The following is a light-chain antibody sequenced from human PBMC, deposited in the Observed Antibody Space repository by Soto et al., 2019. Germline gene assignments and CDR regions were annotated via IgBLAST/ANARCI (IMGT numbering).Light chain of an antibody. CDR2: GAS. V-gene: IGKV3-15*01. CDR1: QSVSSN. CDR3: QQYNNWPLT. J-gene: IGKJ4*01. Sequence: EIVMTQSPGTLSVSPGERATLSCRASQSVSSNLAWYQQKPGQAPRLLIYGASTRATGVAARFSCSGSGTEFILNISSLQSEDFAVYFCQQYNNWPLTFGGGTKVEIK.